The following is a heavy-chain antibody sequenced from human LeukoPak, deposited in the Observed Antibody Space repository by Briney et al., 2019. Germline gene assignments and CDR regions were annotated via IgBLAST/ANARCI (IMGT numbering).Heavy chain of an antibody. Sequence: SETLSLTCAVSGGSISSGGYSWSWIRQPPGKGLEWIGYIYYSGSTYYNPSLKSRVTISVDTSKNQFSLKLSSVTAADTAVYYCARGGWLPIDYWGQGTLVTVSS. CDR3: ARGGWLPIDY. J-gene: IGHJ4*02. D-gene: IGHD5-18*01. V-gene: IGHV4-30-4*07. CDR1: GGSISSGGYS. CDR2: IYYSGST.